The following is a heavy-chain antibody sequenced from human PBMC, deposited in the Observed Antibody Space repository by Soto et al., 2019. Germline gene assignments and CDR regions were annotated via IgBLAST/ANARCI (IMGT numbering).Heavy chain of an antibody. Sequence: GGSLRLSCAASGFTFSSYAMSWVRQAPGKGLEWVSAISGSGGSTYYADSVKGRFTISRDNSKNTLYLQMNSLRAEDTAVYYCAKDQIVVVRAAMSRFDYWGQGTLVTVSS. D-gene: IGHD2-2*01. CDR2: ISGSGGST. V-gene: IGHV3-23*01. CDR3: AKDQIVVVRAAMSRFDY. J-gene: IGHJ4*02. CDR1: GFTFSSYA.